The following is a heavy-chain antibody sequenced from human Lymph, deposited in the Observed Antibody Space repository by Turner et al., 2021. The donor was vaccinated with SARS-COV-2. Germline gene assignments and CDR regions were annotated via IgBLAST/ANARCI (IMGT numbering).Heavy chain of an antibody. CDR2: ISGSGGST. CDR1: GFTFSSYA. D-gene: IGHD6-6*01. J-gene: IGHJ5*02. CDR3: ANLYSSSAAGDP. Sequence: EVQLVESGGGLVQPGQSLILSCAASGFTFSSYAMSWVRQAPGKGLEWVSAISGSGGSTYYADSVKGRFTISRDNYKNTLYLQMNSLRAEDTGVYYCANLYSSSAAGDPWGQGTLVTVSS. V-gene: IGHV3-23*04.